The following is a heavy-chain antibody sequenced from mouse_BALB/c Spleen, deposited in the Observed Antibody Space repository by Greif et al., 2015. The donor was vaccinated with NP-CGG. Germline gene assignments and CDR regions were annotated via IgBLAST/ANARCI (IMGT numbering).Heavy chain of an antibody. CDR3: ARESNLCRDY. J-gene: IGHJ4*01. Sequence: VQLQQPGAELMKPGASVKISCKATGYTFSSYWIEWVKQRPGHGLEWIGEILPGGGSTNYNEKFKGKATFTADTSSNXAYMQLSSLTSEDSAVYYCARESNLCRDYWGQGTSVTVSS. V-gene: IGHV1-9*01. D-gene: IGHD2-3*01. CDR1: GYTFSSYW. CDR2: ILPGGGST.